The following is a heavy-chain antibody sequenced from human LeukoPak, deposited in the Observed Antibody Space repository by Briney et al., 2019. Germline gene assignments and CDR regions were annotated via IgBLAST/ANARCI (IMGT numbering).Heavy chain of an antibody. CDR2: ISGSGGST. J-gene: IGHJ4*02. CDR1: GFTFSSYA. V-gene: IGHV3-23*01. D-gene: IGHD3-22*01. CDR3: AKEGYYYDSSGYPDRGYFDY. Sequence: GGSLRLSCAASGFTFSSYAMSWVRQAPGKGLEWVSAISGSGGSTYYADSVKGRFTISRDNSKSTLYLQMNSLRAEDTAVYYCAKEGYYYDSSGYPDRGYFDYWGQGTLVTVSS.